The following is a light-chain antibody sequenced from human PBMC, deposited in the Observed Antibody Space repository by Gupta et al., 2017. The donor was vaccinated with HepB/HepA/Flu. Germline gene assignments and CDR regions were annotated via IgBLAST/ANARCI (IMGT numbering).Light chain of an antibody. V-gene: IGKV1-9*01. CDR2: SAS. J-gene: IGKJ3*01. CDR3: QQLNRYPFT. CDR1: QGISSS. Sequence: DTQLSSSPSFLSASVGDRVTITCRASQGISSSLAWYQQKPGKAPKLLIYSASALQSGVPSRFSGSGSGTEFTLTISSLQPEDFATYYCQQLNRYPFTFGPGTKVDIK.